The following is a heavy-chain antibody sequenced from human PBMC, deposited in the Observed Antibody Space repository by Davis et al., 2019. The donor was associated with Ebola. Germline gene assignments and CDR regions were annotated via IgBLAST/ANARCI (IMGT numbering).Heavy chain of an antibody. Sequence: GGSLRLSCAASGFPFSSYGMHWVRQAPGKGLEWVSFILYDGTNKYYADSVKGRFTISRDNSKNTLYLHMNSLRAEDTAVYYCAKGVEMAIISFSDYWGQGTLVTVSS. CDR1: GFPFSSYG. J-gene: IGHJ4*02. V-gene: IGHV3-30*02. CDR2: ILYDGTNK. CDR3: AKGVEMAIISFSDY. D-gene: IGHD5-24*01.